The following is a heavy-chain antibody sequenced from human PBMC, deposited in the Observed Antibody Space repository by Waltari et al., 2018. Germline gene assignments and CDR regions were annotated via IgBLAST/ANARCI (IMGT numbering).Heavy chain of an antibody. CDR3: AKDQPGYSPVDALDV. J-gene: IGHJ3*01. V-gene: IGHV3-30*18. CDR1: GFPFSNFG. Sequence: QVELVQSGGGMVQPGRSLRLSCAASGFPFSNFGMNGVLQVPGKGLEWVAVIWYDGTKAYYADFVKGRFTVSRDNSKHTLFLDMNSLRPADSGTYYCAKDQPGYSPVDALDVWGQGTTVTVSS. D-gene: IGHD3-9*01. CDR2: IWYDGTKA.